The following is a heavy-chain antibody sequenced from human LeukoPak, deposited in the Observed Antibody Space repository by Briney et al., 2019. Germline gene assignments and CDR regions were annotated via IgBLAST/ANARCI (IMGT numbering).Heavy chain of an antibody. CDR1: GYTFTGYY. CDR3: ARVYRWLHPNDAFDI. V-gene: IGHV1-2*02. D-gene: IGHD5-12*01. J-gene: IGHJ3*02. Sequence: GASVKVSCKASGYTFTGYYMHWVRQAPGLGLEWMGWITPNSGGTNYAQKFQGRVTMTSDTSISTAYMELSRLRSNDTAVYYCARVYRWLHPNDAFDIWGQGTMVTVSS. CDR2: ITPNSGGT.